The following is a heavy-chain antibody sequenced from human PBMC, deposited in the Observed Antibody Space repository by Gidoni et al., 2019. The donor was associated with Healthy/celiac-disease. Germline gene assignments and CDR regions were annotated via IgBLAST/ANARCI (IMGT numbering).Heavy chain of an antibody. D-gene: IGHD3-16*01. Sequence: QVQLVQSGAEVKKPGASVKVSCKGSGYTFTSYAISWVRQAPGQGLEWVGWISSYNDNTNYAQNVQGRVTMTTDTSTSTAYMELRSLRSDDTAVYYCARGGAPGGWFDPWGQGTLVTVSS. CDR1: GYTFTSYA. CDR3: ARGGAPGGWFDP. J-gene: IGHJ5*02. V-gene: IGHV1-18*01. CDR2: ISSYNDNT.